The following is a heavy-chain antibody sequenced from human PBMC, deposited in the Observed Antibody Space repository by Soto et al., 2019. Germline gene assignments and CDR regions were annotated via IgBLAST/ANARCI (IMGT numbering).Heavy chain of an antibody. CDR1: GGSIIGYY. Sequence: PSETLSLTCTVSGGSIIGYYWSCIRQPAGKGLEWIGRIYSDGSTNYNPSLKSRVTMSVDTSKNQFSLKLTSMTAADTAMYYCARMRAAGTFDYWGQGTLVTVLL. D-gene: IGHD6-13*01. CDR3: ARMRAAGTFDY. J-gene: IGHJ4*02. CDR2: IYSDGST. V-gene: IGHV4-4*07.